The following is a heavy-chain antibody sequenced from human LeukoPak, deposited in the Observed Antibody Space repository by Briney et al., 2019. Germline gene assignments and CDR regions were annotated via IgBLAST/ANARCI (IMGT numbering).Heavy chain of an antibody. D-gene: IGHD2-2*01. V-gene: IGHV1-69*13. J-gene: IGHJ3*02. CDR1: GGTFSSYA. CDR2: IIPIFGTA. CDR3: ASLLDQLLNAFDI. Sequence: ASVKVSCKASGGTFSSYAISWVRQAPGQGLEWMGGIIPIFGTANYAQKFQGRVTITADESTSTAYMELSSLRSEDTAVYYCASLLDQLLNAFDIWGQGTMVTVSS.